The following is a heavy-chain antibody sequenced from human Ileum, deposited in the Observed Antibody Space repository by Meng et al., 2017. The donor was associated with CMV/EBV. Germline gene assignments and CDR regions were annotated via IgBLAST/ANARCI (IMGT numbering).Heavy chain of an antibody. CDR2: ISGSRGST. Sequence: TLSSYAMSWVRQPQGKGMEWVSSISGSRGSTYYADSFLGRRAITRDNSKNKLFLQMITLRADDTAVYYCAKRPPEAIVGATKGCFDYWGQGTLVTVSS. V-gene: IGHV3-23*01. CDR3: AKRPPEAIVGATKGCFDY. D-gene: IGHD1-26*01. CDR1: TLSSYA. J-gene: IGHJ4*02.